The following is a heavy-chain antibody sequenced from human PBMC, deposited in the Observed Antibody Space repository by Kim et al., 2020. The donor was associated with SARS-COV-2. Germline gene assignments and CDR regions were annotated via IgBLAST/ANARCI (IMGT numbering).Heavy chain of an antibody. D-gene: IGHD2-15*01. V-gene: IGHV3-30*18. CDR1: GFTFSSYG. CDR3: AKGYCSGGSCYVDYFDY. CDR2: ISYDGSNK. Sequence: GGSLRLSCAASGFTFSSYGMHWVRQAPGKGLEWVAVISYDGSNKYYADSVKGRFTISRDNSKNTLYLQMNSLRAEDTAVYYCAKGYCSGGSCYVDYFDYWGQGTLVTVSS. J-gene: IGHJ4*02.